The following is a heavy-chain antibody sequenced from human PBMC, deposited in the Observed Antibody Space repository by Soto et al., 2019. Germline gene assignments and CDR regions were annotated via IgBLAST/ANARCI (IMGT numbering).Heavy chain of an antibody. Sequence: GGSLSLSCAASGLIFSDAWMTWVRQAPGKGLEWVGRIKTKPDDGTIDYAAPVRGRFTISRDDSKNTLYLQMTSLTPDDTGVYYCTTSNLGVDFWGPGTLVTVSS. D-gene: IGHD1-1*01. V-gene: IGHV3-15*01. J-gene: IGHJ4*02. CDR1: GLIFSDAW. CDR2: IKTKPDDGTI. CDR3: TTSNLGVDF.